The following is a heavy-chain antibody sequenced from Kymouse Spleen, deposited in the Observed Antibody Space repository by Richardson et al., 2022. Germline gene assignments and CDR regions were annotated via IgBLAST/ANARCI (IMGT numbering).Heavy chain of an antibody. CDR2: ISWNSGSI. J-gene: IGHJ6*02. V-gene: IGHV3-9*01. CDR1: GFTFDDYA. D-gene: IGHD1-7*01. CDR3: AKDIAGTTGRYYYYGMDV. Sequence: EVQLVESGGGLVQPGRSLRLSCAASGFTFDDYAMHWVRQAPGKGLEWVSGISWNSGSIGYADSVKGRFTISRDNAKNSLYLQMNSLRAEDTALYYCAKDIAGTTGRYYYYGMDVWGQGTTVTVSS.